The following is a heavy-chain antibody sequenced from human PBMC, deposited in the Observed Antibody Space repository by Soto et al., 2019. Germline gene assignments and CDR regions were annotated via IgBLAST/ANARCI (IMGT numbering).Heavy chain of an antibody. V-gene: IGHV3-48*02. CDR3: ASYGSGCDLHDPFDY. J-gene: IGHJ4*02. CDR1: GFSFGDHA. D-gene: IGHD3-10*01. Sequence: EVKLAESGGGLVPVGGSLRLSCVVSGFSFGDHAMNWVRQAPGKGLEWVSYISVDSEDIYTADSVKGRFTISRDNAKNSLYLHMNSLRDEDTAVYYCASYGSGCDLHDPFDYWGQGSLVTVSS. CDR2: ISVDSEDI.